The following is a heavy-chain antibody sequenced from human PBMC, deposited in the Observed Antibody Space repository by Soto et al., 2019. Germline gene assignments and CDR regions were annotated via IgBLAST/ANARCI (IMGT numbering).Heavy chain of an antibody. Sequence: ASVKVSCKTSGYTFTSYCISWVRQAPGQWLEWMGWISAYNGNTNYAQKLQGRVTMTTDTSTSKAYMELRSLRSDDTAVYYCASAIADRRMGVWRQGTTGSVSS. CDR1: GYTFTSYC. V-gene: IGHV1-18*04. CDR2: ISAYNGNT. CDR3: ASAIADRRMGV. J-gene: IGHJ6*02.